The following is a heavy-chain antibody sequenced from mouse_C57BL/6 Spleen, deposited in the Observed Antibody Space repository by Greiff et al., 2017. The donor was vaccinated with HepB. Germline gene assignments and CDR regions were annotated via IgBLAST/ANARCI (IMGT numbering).Heavy chain of an antibody. CDR3: ARKAMDY. V-gene: IGHV1-69*01. J-gene: IGHJ4*01. Sequence: QVQLQQPGAELVMPGASVKLSCKASGYTFTSYWMHWVKQRPGQGLGWIGEIDPSDSYTNYNQKFKGKSTLTVDKSSSTAYMQLSSLTSEDSAVYYCARKAMDYWGQGTSVTVSS. CDR1: GYTFTSYW. CDR2: IDPSDSYT.